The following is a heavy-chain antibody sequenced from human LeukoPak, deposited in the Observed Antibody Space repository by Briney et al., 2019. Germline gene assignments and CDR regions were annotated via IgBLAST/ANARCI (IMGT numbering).Heavy chain of an antibody. V-gene: IGHV1-2*02. CDR3: ARGGDY. J-gene: IGHJ4*02. CDR1: GYIFTGYY. CDR2: INPNSGGT. Sequence: GASVKVSCKASGYIFTGYYMHWVRQAPGQGLEWMGWINPNSGGTNYAQKFQGRAPLTRDTPISTAYMDLSRLRSDDTAVYYCARGGDYWGQGTLVTVSS.